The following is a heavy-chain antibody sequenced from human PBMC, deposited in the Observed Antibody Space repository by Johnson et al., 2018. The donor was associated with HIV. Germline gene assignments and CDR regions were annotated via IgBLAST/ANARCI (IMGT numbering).Heavy chain of an antibody. Sequence: VQLVESGGGLVQPGGSLRLSCAASGFTVSSSYMSWVRQAPGKGLEWVSVLYSGGSRYYADSVTGRFSISRDNAKNCLYLQMNGLNPEDTALYYCARSIITSPVGAFDIWGQGTMVTVSS. CDR2: LYSGGSR. D-gene: IGHD3-16*01. J-gene: IGHJ3*02. CDR3: ARSIITSPVGAFDI. V-gene: IGHV3-66*02. CDR1: GFTVSSSY.